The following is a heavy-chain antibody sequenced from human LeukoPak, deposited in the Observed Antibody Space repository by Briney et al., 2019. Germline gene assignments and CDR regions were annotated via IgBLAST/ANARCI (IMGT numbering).Heavy chain of an antibody. CDR2: ISVKGRST. J-gene: IGHJ4*02. Sequence: GGSLRLSCAASGFTFSSYAMRWVRQAPGEGLEWVSAISVKGRSTYYANSVKGRFTIPRGNSKNTLYLQMNSLRAEDTAVYYCAKDPGYSGYDYFAYGGQGTLVTVS. CDR1: GFTFSSYA. D-gene: IGHD5-12*01. CDR3: AKDPGYSGYDYFAY. V-gene: IGHV3-23*01.